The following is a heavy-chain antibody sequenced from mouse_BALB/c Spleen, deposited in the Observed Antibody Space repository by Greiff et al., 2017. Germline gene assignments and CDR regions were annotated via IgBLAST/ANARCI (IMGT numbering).Heavy chain of an antibody. CDR3: ARGGRYSPDLAY. J-gene: IGHJ3*01. Sequence: VQLQQSGPEVVRPGVSVKISCKGSGYTFTSYVMHWVKQKPGQGLEWIGYINPYNDGTKYNEKFKGKATLTSDKSSSTAYMELSSLTSEDSAVYYCARGGRYSPDLAYWGQGTLVTVSA. CDR2: INPYNDGT. D-gene: IGHD2-12*01. CDR1: GYTFTSYV. V-gene: IGHV1-14*01.